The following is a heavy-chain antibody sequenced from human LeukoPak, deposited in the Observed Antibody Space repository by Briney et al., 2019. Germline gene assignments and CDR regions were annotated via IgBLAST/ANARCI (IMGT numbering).Heavy chain of an antibody. Sequence: SVKVSCKGSGGTFSGYRSSWVRQAPGQGLEWMGGIIPAFGTAHYAQKFQGRVTFTTDESTTTAYMELRSLSSEDTAVYYCASEGHYDSSGYSRYNYYYMDVWGKGTAVSVFS. V-gene: IGHV1-69*05. J-gene: IGHJ6*03. CDR1: GGTFSGYR. CDR3: ASEGHYDSSGYSRYNYYYMDV. D-gene: IGHD3-22*01. CDR2: IIPAFGTA.